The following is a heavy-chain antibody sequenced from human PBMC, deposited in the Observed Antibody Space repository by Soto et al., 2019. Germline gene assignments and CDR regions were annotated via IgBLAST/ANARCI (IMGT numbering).Heavy chain of an antibody. D-gene: IGHD3-10*01. CDR3: ARRYGSGFDY. CDR1: GGTIRSFC. J-gene: IGHJ4*02. Sequence: SETLSLPSSVSGGTIRSFCWSWFRPPPRKGLEWTSYTHYSGPTSYSHSLKRRVTISLDTSKNQFSLKLNSVTAAVSSLYYCARRYGSGFDYWGQGTLRTVSS. V-gene: IGHV4-59*01. CDR2: THYSGPT.